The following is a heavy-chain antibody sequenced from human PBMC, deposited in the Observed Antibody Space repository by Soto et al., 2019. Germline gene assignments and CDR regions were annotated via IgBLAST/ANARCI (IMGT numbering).Heavy chain of an antibody. CDR1: GFTFRSYV. Sequence: EVQLLESGGGLVQPGGSLRLSCSASGFTFRSYVMSWVRQAPGKGLEWVSSMSGSGDSIRYADSVKCRFTISRDNSKNTLYLQMNSLRAEDAAVYHCAEADGSTWWGYFDYWGQGTLVTVSS. CDR3: AEADGSTWWGYFDY. D-gene: IGHD2-2*01. J-gene: IGHJ4*02. CDR2: MSGSGDSI. V-gene: IGHV3-23*01.